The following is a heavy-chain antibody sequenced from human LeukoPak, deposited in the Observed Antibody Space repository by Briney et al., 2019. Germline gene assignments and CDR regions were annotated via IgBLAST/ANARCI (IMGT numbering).Heavy chain of an antibody. CDR2: ISSSSSYI. J-gene: IGHJ4*02. CDR1: GFTSSSYI. Sequence: GGSLRLSCAASGFTSSSYIMNWVRQAPGKGLEWVSSISSSSSYIYYADSVKGRFTISRDNAKNSLYLQMNSLRAEDTAVYYCARNLGSSGYSLDYWGQGTLVTVSS. D-gene: IGHD3-22*01. V-gene: IGHV3-21*01. CDR3: ARNLGSSGYSLDY.